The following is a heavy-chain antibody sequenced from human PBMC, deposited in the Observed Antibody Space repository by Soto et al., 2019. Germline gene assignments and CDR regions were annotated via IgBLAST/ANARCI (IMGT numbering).Heavy chain of an antibody. V-gene: IGHV1-3*01. D-gene: IGHD3-16*01. CDR1: GYTFTSYA. CDR2: INAGNGNT. J-gene: IGHJ4*02. Sequence: ASVKVSCKASGYTFTSYAMHWVRQAPGQRLEWMGWINAGNGNTKYSQKFQGRVTITRDTSASTAYMELSSLRSEDTAVYYCARALGSAGGFGYWGPGTLVTVSS. CDR3: ARALGSAGGFGY.